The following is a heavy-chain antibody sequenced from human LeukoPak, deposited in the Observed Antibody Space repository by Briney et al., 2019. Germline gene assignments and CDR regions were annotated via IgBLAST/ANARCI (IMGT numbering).Heavy chain of an antibody. J-gene: IGHJ5*02. D-gene: IGHD3-9*01. CDR3: ARLYDISNSWFDP. Sequence: GASVKVSCKASGYTFTSYFMHWVRQAPGQGLEWMGFFNPSGGTTSYAQNFQGRVTMTRDTSTSTVYMELSSLRSEDTAVYYCARLYDISNSWFDPWGQGTLVTVSS. CDR2: FNPSGGTT. V-gene: IGHV1-46*03. CDR1: GYTFTSYF.